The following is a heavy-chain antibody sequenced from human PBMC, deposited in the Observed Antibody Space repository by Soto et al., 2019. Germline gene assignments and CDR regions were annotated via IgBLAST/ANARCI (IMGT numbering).Heavy chain of an antibody. J-gene: IGHJ4*02. CDR3: AKYRALNGEIDY. CDR1: GFTFSSYA. D-gene: IGHD2-8*01. CDR2: ISGSGGST. V-gene: IGHV3-23*01. Sequence: GGSLRLSCAASGFTFSSYAMSWVRQAPGKGLEWVSAISGSGGSTYYADSVKGRFTISRDNSKNTLYLQMNSLRAEDTAVYYSAKYRALNGEIDYWGQGTLVTVSS.